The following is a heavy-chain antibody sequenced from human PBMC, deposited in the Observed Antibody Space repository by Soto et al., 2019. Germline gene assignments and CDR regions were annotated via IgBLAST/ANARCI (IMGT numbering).Heavy chain of an antibody. V-gene: IGHV1-2*02. CDR1: GYTFTGYY. CDR3: ARGYSGDDYLGGMEV. CDR2: INPNSGGT. D-gene: IGHD5-12*01. Sequence: ASVKVSCKASGYTFTGYYMHWVLQAPVQGLEWMGWINPNSGGTNYAQKFQGRVTMTRDTSISTAYMELSRLRSDDTAVYYCARGYSGDDYLGGMEVWGQGTSVTVSS. J-gene: IGHJ6*02.